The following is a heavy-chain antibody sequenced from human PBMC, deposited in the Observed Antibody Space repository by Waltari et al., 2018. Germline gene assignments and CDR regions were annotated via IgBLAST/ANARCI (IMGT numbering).Heavy chain of an antibody. D-gene: IGHD1-26*01. J-gene: IGHJ4*02. CDR1: GGSFSGYY. CDR3: ARGRGWELLEAYYFDY. CDR2: INHSGST. V-gene: IGHV4-34*01. Sequence: QVQLQQWGAGLLKPSETLSLTCAVYGGSFSGYYWRWIRQPPGKGLEWIGEINHSGSTNYNPSLKSRVTISVDTSKNQFSLKLSSVTAADTAVYYCARGRGWELLEAYYFDYWGQGTLVTVSS.